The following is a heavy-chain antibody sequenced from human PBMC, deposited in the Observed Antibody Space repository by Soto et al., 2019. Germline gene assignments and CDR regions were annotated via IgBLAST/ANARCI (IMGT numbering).Heavy chain of an antibody. CDR1: GGSISSYY. CDR2: IYYSGST. CDR3: ARAQWVVRFFYGMDV. Sequence: QVQLQESGPGLVKPSETLSLTCTVSGGSISSYYWSWIRQPPGKGLEWIGYIYYSGSTNYNPSLKSRVTISVDTSKNQFSLKLSSVTAADTAVYYCARAQWVVRFFYGMDVWGQGTTVTVSS. V-gene: IGHV4-59*01. J-gene: IGHJ6*02. D-gene: IGHD6-19*01.